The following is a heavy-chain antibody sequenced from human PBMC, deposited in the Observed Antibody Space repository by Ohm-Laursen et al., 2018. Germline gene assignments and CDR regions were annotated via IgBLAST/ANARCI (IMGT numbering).Heavy chain of an antibody. CDR2: VSYDERYK. CDR3: AKDVGVAFAYDS. D-gene: IGHD2-15*01. CDR1: GLTFSSYG. J-gene: IGHJ4*02. V-gene: IGHV3-30*18. Sequence: SLRLSCSASGLTFSSYGMHWVRQAPGKGLEWVAVVSYDERYKNYVDSVKGRFTVSRDNSKDTLYLQMNSLRNEDTAIYYCAKDVGVAFAYDSWGQGTLVTVSS.